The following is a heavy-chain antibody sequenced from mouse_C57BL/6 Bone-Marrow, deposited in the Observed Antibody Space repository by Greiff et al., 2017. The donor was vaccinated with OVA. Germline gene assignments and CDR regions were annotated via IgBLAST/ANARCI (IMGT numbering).Heavy chain of an antibody. Sequence: QVQLQQSGAELVRPGTSVKVSCKASGYAFTNYLIEWVKQRPGQGLEWIGVINPGSGGTNSNEKFKGKATLTADKSSSTAYMQLSSLTSEDSAVYFCARGLITTVVAGDYAMDYWGQGTSVTVSS. CDR3: ARGLITTVVAGDYAMDY. CDR1: GYAFTNYL. CDR2: INPGSGGT. D-gene: IGHD1-1*01. J-gene: IGHJ4*01. V-gene: IGHV1-54*01.